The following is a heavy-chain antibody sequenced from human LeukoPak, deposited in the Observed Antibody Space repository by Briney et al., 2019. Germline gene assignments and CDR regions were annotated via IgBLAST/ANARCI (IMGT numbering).Heavy chain of an antibody. CDR3: AKEIRLGGALDY. CDR1: GFTFNSDW. J-gene: IGHJ4*02. CDR2: VSGGAGSP. Sequence: PGGSLRLSCAASGFTFNSDWMHWVRQAPGKGLEWVSAVSGGAGSPYYADSVKGRFTISRDNPKNTLYLQMNSLRAEDTAVYYCAKEIRLGGALDYWGQGTLVTVSS. D-gene: IGHD2-21*01. V-gene: IGHV3-23*01.